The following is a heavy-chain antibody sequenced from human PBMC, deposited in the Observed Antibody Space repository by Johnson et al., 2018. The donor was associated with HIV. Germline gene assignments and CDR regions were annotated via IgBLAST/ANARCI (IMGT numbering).Heavy chain of an antibody. CDR3: ARDDRPDGFDI. D-gene: IGHD1-14*01. CDR2: IYSVGRT. Sequence: MLLVESGGGLIQPGGSLRLSCAASGFTVSSNYMSWVRQAPGKGLEWVSVIYSVGRTYYADSVQGRFTISRDRSKNTVSLQMNSLRVEDTAVYYCARDDRPDGFDIWGQGTMVTVSS. V-gene: IGHV3-53*01. J-gene: IGHJ3*02. CDR1: GFTVSSNY.